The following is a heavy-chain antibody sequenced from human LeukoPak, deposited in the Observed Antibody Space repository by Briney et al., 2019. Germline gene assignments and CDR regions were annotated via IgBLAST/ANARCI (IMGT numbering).Heavy chain of an antibody. CDR3: ARSFSNYGDYSRWDFDY. J-gene: IGHJ4*02. V-gene: IGHV1-24*01. CDR1: GYTLTELS. D-gene: IGHD4-17*01. Sequence: GASVKVSCKVSGYTLTELSMHWVRQAPGKGLEWMGGFDPEDGETIYAQKFQGRVTMTEDTSTDTAYMELSSLRSDDTAVYYCARSFSNYGDYSRWDFDYWGQGTLVTVSS. CDR2: FDPEDGET.